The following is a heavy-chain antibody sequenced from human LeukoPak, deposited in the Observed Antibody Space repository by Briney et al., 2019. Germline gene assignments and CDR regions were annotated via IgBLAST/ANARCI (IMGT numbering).Heavy chain of an antibody. J-gene: IGHJ4*02. Sequence: GGSLRLSCAASGFTFRNYVIHWVRQAPGKGLEWVAVTSSDLNVKLYADSVKGRFTISRDNSRSTLYLQMNSLRPEDTAIYYCAREGYHGSGSPPSLYFDYWGQGTLVTVSS. CDR3: AREGYHGSGSPPSLYFDY. V-gene: IGHV3-30-3*01. CDR1: GFTFRNYV. CDR2: TSSDLNVK. D-gene: IGHD3-10*01.